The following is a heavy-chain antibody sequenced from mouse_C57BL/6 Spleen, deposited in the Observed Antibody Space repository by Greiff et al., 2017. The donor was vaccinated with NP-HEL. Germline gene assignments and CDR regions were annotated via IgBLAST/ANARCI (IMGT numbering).Heavy chain of an antibody. CDR1: GFTFSSYA. CDR3: ARDLLRNYYAMDY. CDR2: ISDGGSYT. V-gene: IGHV5-4*01. Sequence: EVKLVESGGGLVKPGGSLKLSCAASGFTFSSYAMSWVRQTPEKRLEWVATISDGGSYTYYPDNVKGRFTISRDNAKNNLYLQMSHLKSEDTAMYYSARDLLRNYYAMDYWGQGTSVTVSS. J-gene: IGHJ4*01. D-gene: IGHD1-1*01.